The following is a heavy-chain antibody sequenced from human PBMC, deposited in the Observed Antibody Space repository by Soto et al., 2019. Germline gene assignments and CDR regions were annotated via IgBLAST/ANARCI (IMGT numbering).Heavy chain of an antibody. CDR2: IYHSGST. V-gene: IGHV4-30-2*01. J-gene: IGHJ6*02. CDR3: ARAHYGDYGYGMDV. CDR1: GGTSVGVGYR. D-gene: IGHD4-17*01. Sequence: VAGGTSVGVGYRCSFIRQPPGKGLEWIGYIYHSGSTYYNPSLKSRVTIPVDRSKNQFSLKLSSVTAADTAVYYCARAHYGDYGYGMDVWGQGTTVTVSS.